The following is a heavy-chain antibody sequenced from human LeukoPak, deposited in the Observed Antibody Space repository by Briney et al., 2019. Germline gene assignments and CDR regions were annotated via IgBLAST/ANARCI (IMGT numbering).Heavy chain of an antibody. Sequence: SETLSLTCSVSGGSISSYYWSWIRQPPGKGLEWIGYIYSSGSTNYNPSPKSRVTISGDTSKNQFSLKLTSVTAADTAVYYCASTAADYYSYYYYYMDVWGKGTTVTVSS. CDR1: GGSISSYY. V-gene: IGHV4-4*09. CDR3: ASTAADYYSYYYYYMDV. D-gene: IGHD6-13*01. CDR2: IYSSGST. J-gene: IGHJ6*03.